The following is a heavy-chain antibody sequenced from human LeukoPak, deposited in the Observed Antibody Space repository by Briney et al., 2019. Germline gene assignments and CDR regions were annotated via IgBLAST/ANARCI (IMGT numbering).Heavy chain of an antibody. D-gene: IGHD3-22*01. CDR2: ISGSGGST. Sequence: GGSLRLSCAASGFTFSSYAMSWVRQAPGKGLEWVSAISGSGGSTYYADSVKGRFTISRDNSKNTLYLQMNSLRAEDTAVYHCAKVVGYYDSSGYYHWGQGTLVTVSS. J-gene: IGHJ5*02. V-gene: IGHV3-23*01. CDR1: GFTFSSYA. CDR3: AKVVGYYDSSGYYH.